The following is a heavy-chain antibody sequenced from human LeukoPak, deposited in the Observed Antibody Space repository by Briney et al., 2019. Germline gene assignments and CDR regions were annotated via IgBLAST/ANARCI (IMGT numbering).Heavy chain of an antibody. D-gene: IGHD3-9*01. CDR1: GFTFSSYG. V-gene: IGHV3-33*01. J-gene: IGHJ3*02. CDR2: IWSHGNTK. Sequence: PGGSLRLSCAASGFTFSSYGMHWVRQAPGKGLEWVAVIWSHGNTKKYADSVEGRFTISGDNSKNTLYLEMDTLRAEDTALYYCARDDSADDNAFDIWGQGTMVTVSS. CDR3: ARDDSADDNAFDI.